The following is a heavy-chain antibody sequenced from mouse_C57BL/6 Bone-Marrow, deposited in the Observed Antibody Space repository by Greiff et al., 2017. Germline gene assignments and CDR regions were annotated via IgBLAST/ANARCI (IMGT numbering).Heavy chain of an antibody. CDR2: IRSKSNNYAT. Sequence: EVKLVESGGGLVQPKGSLKLSCAASGFSFNTYAMNWVRQAPGKGLEWVARIRSKSNNYATYYADSVKDRFTISRDDSESMLYLQMNNLKTEDTAMYYCVRHFPSTMITPYYAMDDWGQGTSVTVSS. J-gene: IGHJ4*01. D-gene: IGHD2-4*01. V-gene: IGHV10-1*01. CDR3: VRHFPSTMITPYYAMDD. CDR1: GFSFNTYA.